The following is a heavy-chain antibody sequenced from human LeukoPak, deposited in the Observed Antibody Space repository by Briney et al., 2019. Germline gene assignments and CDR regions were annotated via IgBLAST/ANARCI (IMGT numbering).Heavy chain of an antibody. D-gene: IGHD3-22*01. Sequence: GGSLRLSCAASGLTFSSYEMNWVRQAPGKGLEWVSYISSSGSTIYYAHSVRGRFTISRDNAKNSLYLQMNSLRAEDTAVYYCASPQYYYDSSGYSYYFDYWGQGTLVTVSS. CDR3: ASPQYYYDSSGYSYYFDY. CDR1: GLTFSSYE. V-gene: IGHV3-48*03. CDR2: ISSSGSTI. J-gene: IGHJ4*02.